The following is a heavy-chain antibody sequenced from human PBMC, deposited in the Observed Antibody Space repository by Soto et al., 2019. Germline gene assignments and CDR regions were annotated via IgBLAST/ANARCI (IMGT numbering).Heavy chain of an antibody. CDR1: GGTFSRHT. Sequence: QVQLVQSGAEVKKPGSSVEVSCKASGGTFSRHTISWVRQAPGQGLEWMGRIIPFLNIANYAQKFQGRVTITAERSTSTAYLALSSLRSEDTAVYYCARVPTYSSGTSYLKWGQGTLVTVSS. D-gene: IGHD3-10*01. CDR2: IIPFLNIA. CDR3: ARVPTYSSGTSYLK. V-gene: IGHV1-69*02. J-gene: IGHJ4*02.